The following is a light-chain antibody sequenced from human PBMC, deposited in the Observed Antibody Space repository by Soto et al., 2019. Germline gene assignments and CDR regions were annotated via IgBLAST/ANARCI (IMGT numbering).Light chain of an antibody. CDR2: GSS. J-gene: IGKJ3*01. CDR3: QQYGSSIT. Sequence: ETVLTQSPGTLSLSPGERATLSCRASQSVGSSYLSWYQQKPGQAPRLLIDGSSSRATGIPDRFSGSGSGTDFTLTISRLEPEDFAVYYCQQYGSSITFGPGTKVDIK. CDR1: QSVGSSY. V-gene: IGKV3-20*01.